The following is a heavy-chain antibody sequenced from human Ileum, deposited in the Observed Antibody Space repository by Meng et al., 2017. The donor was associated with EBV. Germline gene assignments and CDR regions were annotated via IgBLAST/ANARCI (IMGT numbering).Heavy chain of an antibody. Sequence: QVQAPESGPPLVKPSGTLSLTCAVSGGSVISNNWWSWVRQPPGKGLEWIGEIFHIGSTNNSPSLKSRVTISVDNSKNQFSLSLTSVTAADTAIYYCAKVSLTGTFYDHWGQGILVTVSS. CDR2: IFHIGST. CDR3: AKVSLTGTFYDH. J-gene: IGHJ4*02. CDR1: GGSVISNNW. V-gene: IGHV4-4*02. D-gene: IGHD3-9*01.